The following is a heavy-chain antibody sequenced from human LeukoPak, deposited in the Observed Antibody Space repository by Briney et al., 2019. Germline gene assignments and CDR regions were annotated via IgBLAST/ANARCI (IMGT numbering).Heavy chain of an antibody. CDR2: VDPEDGET. J-gene: IGHJ4*02. CDR3: ARGLTTITSMKVVAPGY. V-gene: IGHV1-69-2*01. D-gene: IGHD3-22*01. CDR1: GYTFTDYY. Sequence: ASVKVSCKVSGYTFTDYYMHWVQQAPGEGLEWMGLVDPEDGETIYAEKFQGRVTITADTSTATAYMQLSSLRSEDTAVYYCARGLTTITSMKVVAPGYWGQGTLVTVSS.